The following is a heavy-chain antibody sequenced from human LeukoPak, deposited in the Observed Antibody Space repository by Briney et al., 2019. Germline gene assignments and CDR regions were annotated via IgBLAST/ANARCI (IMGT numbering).Heavy chain of an antibody. V-gene: IGHV3-23*01. Sequence: GGSLRLSCAASGFTFSIHGMNWVRQGPGKGLEWVSGITGSGGSTYYADSVKGRFTISRDNSKNTVYLQMNSLRAEDTAVYYCARDLSLIALTDWGQGTLVTVSS. CDR1: GFTFSIHG. CDR3: ARDLSLIALTD. CDR2: ITGSGGST. D-gene: IGHD3-22*01. J-gene: IGHJ4*02.